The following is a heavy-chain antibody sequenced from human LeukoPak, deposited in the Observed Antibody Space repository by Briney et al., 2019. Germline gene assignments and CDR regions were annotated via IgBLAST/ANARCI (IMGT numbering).Heavy chain of an antibody. V-gene: IGHV3-7*01. CDR1: GFTFSSFW. CDR2: VNKGGNEK. J-gene: IGHJ4*02. D-gene: IGHD5-18*01. Sequence: GGSLRLSCAASGFTFSSFWMNWVRQAPGKGLEWVATVNKGGNEKYYADSVKGRFNISRDNTNKSLYLQLNSLRVEDTAVYYCARDAGFTYGYGEPFFDYWGQGALVTVSS. CDR3: ARDAGFTYGYGEPFFDY.